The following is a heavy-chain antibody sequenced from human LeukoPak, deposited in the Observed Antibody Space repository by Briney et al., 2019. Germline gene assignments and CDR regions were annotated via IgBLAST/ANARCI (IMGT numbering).Heavy chain of an antibody. Sequence: GASVKVSCKASGYTFTSYVISWVRQAPGQGLEWMGWISAYNGNTNYAQKLQGRVTMTTDTSTSTAYMELRSLRSDDTAVYYCARADYYDSSGFFDYWGQGTLVTVSS. J-gene: IGHJ4*02. CDR3: ARADYYDSSGFFDY. D-gene: IGHD3-22*01. CDR2: ISAYNGNT. CDR1: GYTFTSYV. V-gene: IGHV1-18*01.